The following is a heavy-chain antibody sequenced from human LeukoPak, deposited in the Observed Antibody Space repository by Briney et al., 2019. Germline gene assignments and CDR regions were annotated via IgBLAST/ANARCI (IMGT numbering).Heavy chain of an antibody. V-gene: IGHV3-64*05. CDR2: ISSNGGST. CDR3: VTGRGSGWYGDVFDY. D-gene: IGHD6-19*01. CDR1: GLTFSSYT. J-gene: IGHJ4*02. Sequence: GGSLRLSCSASGLTFSSYTIHWVRQAPGKGLEYVSAISSNGGSTYYADSVQGRFTVSRDNSKNTLYIQMSSLRAEDTAVYYCVTGRGSGWYGDVFDYWGQGTLVTVSS.